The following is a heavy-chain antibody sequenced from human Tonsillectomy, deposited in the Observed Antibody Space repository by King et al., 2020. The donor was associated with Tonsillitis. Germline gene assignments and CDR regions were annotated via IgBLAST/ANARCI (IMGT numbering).Heavy chain of an antibody. J-gene: IGHJ4*02. Sequence: LQLQESGPGLVKPSETLSLTCTVSGGSISISTYYWGWIRQPPGKGLEWIGSIYYSGGTYYNPSLKSRVTISVETSKNQFSLKLSSVTAADTAVYYCARSYYEYLWGSHEYYFDYWGQGTLVTVSS. CDR2: IYYSGGT. V-gene: IGHV4-39*01. D-gene: IGHD3-16*01. CDR1: GGSISISTYY. CDR3: ARSYYEYLWGSHEYYFDY.